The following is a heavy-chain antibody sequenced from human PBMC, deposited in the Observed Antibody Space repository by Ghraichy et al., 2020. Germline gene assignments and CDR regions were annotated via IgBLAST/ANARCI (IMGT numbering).Heavy chain of an antibody. J-gene: IGHJ6*02. CDR2: ISGSGGST. Sequence: GGSLRLSCAASGFTFSSYAMSWVRQAPGKGLEWVSAISGSGGSTYYADSVKGRFTISRDNSKNTLYLQMNSLRAEDTAVYYCAKGLAKARVVAPVDVWGQGTTVTVSS. CDR1: GFTFSSYA. V-gene: IGHV3-23*01. CDR3: AKGLAKARVVAPVDV. D-gene: IGHD3-16*02.